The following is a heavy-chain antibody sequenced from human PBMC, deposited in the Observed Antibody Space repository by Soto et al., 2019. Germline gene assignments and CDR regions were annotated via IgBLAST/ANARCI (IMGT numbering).Heavy chain of an antibody. CDR3: ARELTEDIVVVPAAISRLGNDF. D-gene: IGHD2-2*01. V-gene: IGHV4-34*01. J-gene: IGHJ4*02. CDR2: INHSGST. CDR1: GGSFSGYY. Sequence: PSETLSLTCAVYGGSFSGYYWSWIRQPPGKGLEWIGEINHSGSTNYNPSLKSRVTISVDTSKNQFSLKLSSVTAADTAVYYCARELTEDIVVVPAAISRLGNDFWGQGSLVTVSS.